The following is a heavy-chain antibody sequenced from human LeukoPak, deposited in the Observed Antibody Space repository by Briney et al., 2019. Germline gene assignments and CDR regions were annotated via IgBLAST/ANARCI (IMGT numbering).Heavy chain of an antibody. V-gene: IGHV1-3*01. J-gene: IGHJ5*02. CDR1: GYTFTSYA. D-gene: IGHD2-2*02. CDR2: INAGNGNT. CDR3: ARDSYTFGWFDP. Sequence: ASVKVSCKASGYTFTSYAMHWVRQAPGQRLEWMGWINAGNGNTKYSQKFQGRVTITRDTSASTAYMELSSLRSEDTAVYYCARDSYTFGWFDPWGQGTLVTVSS.